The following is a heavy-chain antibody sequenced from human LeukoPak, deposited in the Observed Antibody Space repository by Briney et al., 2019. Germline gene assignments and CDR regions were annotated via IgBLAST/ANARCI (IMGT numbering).Heavy chain of an antibody. CDR2: ISYDGSNK. D-gene: IGHD6-13*01. CDR1: GFTFSSYG. Sequence: GGSLRLSCAASGFTFSSYGMHWVRQAPGKGLEWVAVISYDGSNKYYADSVKGRFTISRDNSKNTLYLQMNSLRAEDMAVYYCASSRGAFDIWGQGTMVTVSS. V-gene: IGHV3-30*03. J-gene: IGHJ3*02. CDR3: ASSRGAFDI.